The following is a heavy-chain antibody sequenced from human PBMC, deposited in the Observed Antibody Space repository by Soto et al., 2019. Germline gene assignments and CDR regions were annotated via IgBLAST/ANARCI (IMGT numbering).Heavy chain of an antibody. CDR1: GFTFSSYA. V-gene: IGHV3-23*01. J-gene: IGHJ6*02. Sequence: PGGSLRLSCAASGFTFSSYAMSWVRQAPGKGLEWVSAISGSGGSTYYADSVKGRFTISRDNSKNTLYLQMNSLRAEDTAVYYCAKRDGGGGREFLEWLLAYGMDVWGQGTTVTVSS. D-gene: IGHD3-3*01. CDR2: ISGSGGST. CDR3: AKRDGGGGREFLEWLLAYGMDV.